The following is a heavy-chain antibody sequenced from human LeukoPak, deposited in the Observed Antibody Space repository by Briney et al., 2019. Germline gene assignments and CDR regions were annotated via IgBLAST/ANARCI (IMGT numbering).Heavy chain of an antibody. V-gene: IGHV4-4*07. D-gene: IGHD2-15*01. J-gene: IGHJ6*03. CDR1: GGSITNFF. CDR3: ARSARFNSYMDV. Sequence: SETLSPTCSVSGGSITNFFWTWIRQPAGKGLEYIGRIYASGSIDYNPSLKSRVTMSVDTSNNQFSLNLTSVTAADTALYFCARSARFNSYMDVWGKGTSVTVSS. CDR2: IYASGSI.